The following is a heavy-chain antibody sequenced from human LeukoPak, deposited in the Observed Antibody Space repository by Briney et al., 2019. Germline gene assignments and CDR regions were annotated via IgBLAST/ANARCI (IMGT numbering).Heavy chain of an antibody. V-gene: IGHV3-23*01. J-gene: IGHJ4*02. D-gene: IGHD6-6*01. CDR3: AKGSRSSRPYYFDF. Sequence: GGSLRLSCEASGFSFRNYAMSWVRRAARKRLEWVSAITDSGGNTYHAVSVKGRFTISRDNSKNTLFLQMNSLRVEDTAVYYCAKGSRSSRPYYFDFWGQGTLVTVSS. CDR2: ITDSGGNT. CDR1: GFSFRNYA.